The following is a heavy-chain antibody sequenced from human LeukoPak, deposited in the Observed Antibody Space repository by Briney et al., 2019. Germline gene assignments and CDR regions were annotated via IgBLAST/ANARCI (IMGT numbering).Heavy chain of an antibody. D-gene: IGHD3-22*01. CDR2: IYYSGSA. CDR1: GGSISSYY. Sequence: SETLSLTCTVSGGSISSYYWSWLRQPPGRGLEWIAYIYYSGSANYNPSLKSRVTISVDTSKNQFSLKLSSVTAADTAVYYCARHDLHYYDRSYFDYWGQGTLVTVSS. V-gene: IGHV4-59*08. J-gene: IGHJ4*02. CDR3: ARHDLHYYDRSYFDY.